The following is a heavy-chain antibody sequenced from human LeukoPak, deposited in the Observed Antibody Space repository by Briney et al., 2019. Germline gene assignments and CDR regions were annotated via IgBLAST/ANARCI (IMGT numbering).Heavy chain of an antibody. Sequence: SETLSLTCTVSGGSISSYYWSWIRQPPGKGLEWIGYIYYSGSINYNPSLKSRVTISVDTSKNQFSLKLSSVTAADTAVYYCARSGYSYGYFDYWGQGTLVTVSS. V-gene: IGHV4-59*13. CDR1: GGSISSYY. D-gene: IGHD5-18*01. CDR3: ARSGYSYGYFDY. CDR2: IYYSGSI. J-gene: IGHJ4*02.